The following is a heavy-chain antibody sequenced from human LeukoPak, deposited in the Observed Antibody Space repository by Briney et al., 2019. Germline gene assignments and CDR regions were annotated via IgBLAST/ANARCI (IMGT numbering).Heavy chain of an antibody. J-gene: IGHJ5*02. CDR3: TRDSGTYNWFDP. CDR1: GFTFSGSA. Sequence: GGSLKLSCAASGFTFSGSAIHWVRQSSGKGLERDGQIDKKDKGYATATAYAASVKGRFTISRDDSINTAYLQMKSLKTEDTALYYCTRDSGTYNWFDPWGQGTLVPVSS. D-gene: IGHD1-26*01. V-gene: IGHV3-73*01. CDR2: IDKKDKGYATAT.